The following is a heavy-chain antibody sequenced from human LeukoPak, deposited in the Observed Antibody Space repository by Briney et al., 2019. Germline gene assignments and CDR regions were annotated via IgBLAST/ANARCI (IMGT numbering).Heavy chain of an antibody. J-gene: IGHJ4*02. CDR2: VYYSGST. Sequence: SETLSLTCTVSGGSISRYYWSWIRQPPGKGLEWIGYVYYSGSTNYNPSLRSRVTISVDTSKNQSSLKLNSVTAADTAVYYCAREATSGDFDYWGQGTMVTVSS. CDR1: GGSISRYY. D-gene: IGHD6-19*01. CDR3: AREATSGDFDY. V-gene: IGHV4-59*01.